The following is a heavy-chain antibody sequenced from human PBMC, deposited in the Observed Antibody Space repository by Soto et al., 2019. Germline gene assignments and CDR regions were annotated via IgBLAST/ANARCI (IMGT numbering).Heavy chain of an antibody. CDR1: GYTLTELS. CDR2: FDPEDGET. CDR3: ATVLEGSSGYYINWFDP. D-gene: IGHD3-22*01. Sequence: ASVKVSCKVSGYTLTELSMHWVRQAPGKGLERMGGFDPEDGETIYAQKFQGRVTMTEDTSTDTAYMELSSLRSEDTAVYYCATVLEGSSGYYINWFDPWGQGSLVTVAS. J-gene: IGHJ5*02. V-gene: IGHV1-24*01.